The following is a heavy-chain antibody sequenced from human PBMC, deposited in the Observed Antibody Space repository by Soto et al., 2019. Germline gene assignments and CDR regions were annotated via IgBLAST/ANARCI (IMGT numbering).Heavy chain of an antibody. Sequence: QVQLQQWGAGLLKPSETLSLTCAVYGGSFSGYYWSWIRQPPGKGLEWIGEINHSGSTNYNPSLKSRVTISVDTSKNQFSLKLSSLTAADTAVYYCARGSRYYGSGSYYSWGQGTLVTVSS. CDR1: GGSFSGYY. J-gene: IGHJ4*02. CDR3: ARGSRYYGSGSYYS. D-gene: IGHD3-10*01. CDR2: INHSGST. V-gene: IGHV4-34*01.